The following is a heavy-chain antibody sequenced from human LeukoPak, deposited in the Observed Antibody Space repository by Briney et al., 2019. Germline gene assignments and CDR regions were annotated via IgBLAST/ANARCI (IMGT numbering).Heavy chain of an antibody. CDR2: TYYNGRT. D-gene: IGHD1-26*01. CDR1: GGSVYINY. CDR3: ARTSGSSTVWYFDL. Sequence: SETLSLTSSVSGGSVYINYWSWIRQPPGKGLEWIGYTYYNGRTDYNPSLRSRATVSVDASNNQFSLRLSSVTTADTAVYFCARTSGSSTVWYFDLWGRGTLVTVSS. V-gene: IGHV4-59*02. J-gene: IGHJ2*01.